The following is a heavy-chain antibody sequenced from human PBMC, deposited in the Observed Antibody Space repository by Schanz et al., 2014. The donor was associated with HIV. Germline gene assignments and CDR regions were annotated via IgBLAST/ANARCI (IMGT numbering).Heavy chain of an antibody. CDR1: GFTFTSFG. J-gene: IGHJ6*02. CDR2: TWYDGSNK. D-gene: IGHD3-22*01. Sequence: QAQLVESGGGVVQPGRSLRLSCAASGFTFTSFGMHWVRQAPGKGLDWVAVTWYDGSNKYYADSVKGRFTISRDNAKNTLYLQMNSLRAEDTAVYYCASPLLYDSLDVWGQGTTVTVSS. CDR3: ASPLLYDSLDV. V-gene: IGHV3-33*03.